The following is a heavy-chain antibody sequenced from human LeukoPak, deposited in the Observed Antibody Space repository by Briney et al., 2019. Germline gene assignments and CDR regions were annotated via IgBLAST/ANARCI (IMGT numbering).Heavy chain of an antibody. V-gene: IGHV3-53*01. D-gene: IGHD6-6*01. CDR3: ARGPNSNWSGLDF. CDR2: IYSGGGT. J-gene: IGHJ4*02. Sequence: GGSLRLSCAASGFIVSNNYMSWVRQAPGKGLEWVSVIYSGGGTYSADSVKGRFTVSRDNAKNTLYLQVNNLRAEDTAVYYCARGPNSNWSGLDFWGQGTLLTVSS. CDR1: GFIVSNNY.